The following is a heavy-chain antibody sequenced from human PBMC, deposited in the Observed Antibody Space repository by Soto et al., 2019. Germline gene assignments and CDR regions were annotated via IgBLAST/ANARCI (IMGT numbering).Heavy chain of an antibody. CDR1: GGSISIGVYY. CDR2: TYHTGST. V-gene: IGHV4-31*03. Sequence: QVQLQESGPGLVKPSQTLSLTCTVSGGSISIGVYYWNWIRQHPGKGLEWIGYTYHTGSTYYNPSLESRVTISVDQSKNQFSLKLSSVTAADTAVYYCARIGNPDASLYFDYWGQGTLVTVSS. CDR3: ARIGNPDASLYFDY. D-gene: IGHD2-2*01. J-gene: IGHJ4*02.